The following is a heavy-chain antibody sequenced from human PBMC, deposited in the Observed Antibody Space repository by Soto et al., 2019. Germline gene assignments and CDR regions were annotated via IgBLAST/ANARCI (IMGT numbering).Heavy chain of an antibody. V-gene: IGHV4-39*01. Sequence: SETLSLTCTVSGGSISSSSYYWGWIRQPPGKGLEWIGSIYYSGSTYYNPSLKSRVTISVDTSKNQFSLKLSSVTAADTAVYYCARIAAAGKTGPYYFEYWGQGTLVTVSS. CDR1: GGSISSSSYY. J-gene: IGHJ4*02. D-gene: IGHD6-13*01. CDR3: ARIAAAGKTGPYYFEY. CDR2: IYYSGST.